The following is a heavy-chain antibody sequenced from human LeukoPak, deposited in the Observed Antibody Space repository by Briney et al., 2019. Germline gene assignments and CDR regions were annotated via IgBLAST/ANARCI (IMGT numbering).Heavy chain of an antibody. Sequence: ASVKVSCKASGYTFIGYYMHWVRQAPGQGLEWMGRIIPNNGDTNYAQKFQGRVTMTRDTSVSTAYMELSRLRSDDTAVYYCARLPNYYDSTGSFDYWGQGTLVTVSS. CDR2: IIPNNGDT. D-gene: IGHD3-22*01. J-gene: IGHJ4*02. CDR3: ARLPNYYDSTGSFDY. CDR1: GYTFIGYY. V-gene: IGHV1-2*06.